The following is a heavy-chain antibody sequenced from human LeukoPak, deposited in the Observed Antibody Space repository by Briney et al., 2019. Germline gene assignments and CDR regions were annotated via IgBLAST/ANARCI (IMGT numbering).Heavy chain of an antibody. D-gene: IGHD6-19*01. CDR2: IIPMKGIA. Sequence: SVKVSCKASEGTLRRHTITWVRQAPGQGLEWMGIIIPMKGIANSAQKFQGGVTITADTSTDTAYMDLISLRSEDTAVYYCASRSHKTIVGADTREVGDYWGQGTLVTVSS. CDR1: EGTLRRHT. J-gene: IGHJ4*02. CDR3: ASRSHKTIVGADTREVGDY. V-gene: IGHV1-69*02.